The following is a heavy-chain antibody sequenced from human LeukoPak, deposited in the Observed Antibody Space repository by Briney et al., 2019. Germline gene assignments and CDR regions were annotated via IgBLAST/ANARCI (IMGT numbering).Heavy chain of an antibody. Sequence: HPGGSLRLSCAVSGFSVTSNYMSWVRQAPGKGLEWVSVIYSGGSTYYADSVKGRFTISRDNSKNTLYLQMNSLRAEDTAVYYCARDIVAYYYYGMDVWGQGTTVTVSS. CDR2: IYSGGST. CDR1: GFSVTSNY. J-gene: IGHJ6*02. V-gene: IGHV3-66*01. CDR3: ARDIVAYYYYGMDV. D-gene: IGHD5-12*01.